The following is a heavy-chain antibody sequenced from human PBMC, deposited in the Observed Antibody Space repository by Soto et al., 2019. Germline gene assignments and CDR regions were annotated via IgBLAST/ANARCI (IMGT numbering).Heavy chain of an antibody. CDR1: GHTFTGHH. D-gene: IGHD1-1*01. Sequence: QVQLVQSGAEVKKPGASVKVSCKASGHTFTGHHMHWVRQAPGQGLEWMTLINLDNGDTIYAQKFQGRCTTTRDTSITTAYMDLRGLRYDDTAVYYCGLERTGAGGFDYWGQGTQVTFSS. CDR3: GLERTGAGGFDY. CDR2: INLDNGDT. V-gene: IGHV1-2*02. J-gene: IGHJ4*02.